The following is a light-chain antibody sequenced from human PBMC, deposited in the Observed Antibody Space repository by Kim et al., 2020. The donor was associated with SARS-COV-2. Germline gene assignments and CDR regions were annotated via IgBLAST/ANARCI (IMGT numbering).Light chain of an antibody. Sequence: SPDPTSRRPDSGDALPEKRTYWYQRTSSRAPLLLIYKDSERPSGIPGRFSGSSSGTTVTLTISGVQAEDDADYYCQSADGSGTYVFGTGTKVTVL. J-gene: IGLJ1*01. CDR3: QSADGSGTYV. CDR1: ALPEKR. V-gene: IGLV3-25*03. CDR2: KDS.